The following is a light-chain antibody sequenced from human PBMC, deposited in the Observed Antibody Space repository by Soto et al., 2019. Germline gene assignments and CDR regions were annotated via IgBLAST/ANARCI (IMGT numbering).Light chain of an antibody. J-gene: IGLJ2*01. CDR1: SSDVGGYNY. Sequence: QSALTQPASVSGSPGQSITISCTGTSSDVGGYNYVSWYQQHPGKAPKLMFYDVSNRPSGVSNRFSGSKSGNTASLTISGLQAEDEADYYCSSDTSSILFGGGTKLTVL. CDR3: SSDTSSIL. CDR2: DVS. V-gene: IGLV2-14*01.